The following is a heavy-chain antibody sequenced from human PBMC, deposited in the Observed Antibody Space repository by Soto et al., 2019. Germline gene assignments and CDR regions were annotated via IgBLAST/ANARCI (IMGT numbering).Heavy chain of an antibody. CDR1: GGSISSGGYY. D-gene: IGHD6-6*01. V-gene: IGHV4-31*03. J-gene: IGHJ4*02. CDR2: IYYSGST. Sequence: SETLSLTCTVSGGSISSGGYYWSWIRQHPGKGLEWIGYIYYSGSTYYNPSLKSRVTISVDTSKNQFSLKLSSVTAADTAVYYCARVEVGSSYYFDYWGQGTLVTVSS. CDR3: ARVEVGSSYYFDY.